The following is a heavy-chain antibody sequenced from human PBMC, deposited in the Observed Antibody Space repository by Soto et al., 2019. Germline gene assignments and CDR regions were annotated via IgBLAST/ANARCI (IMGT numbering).Heavy chain of an antibody. D-gene: IGHD4-17*01. CDR2: SYHSGST. CDR3: ASGGYGDYAI. CDR1: GGSISSSNW. J-gene: IGHJ4*02. V-gene: IGHV4-4*02. Sequence: QVQLQESGPGLVKPSGTLSLTCAVSGGSISSSNWWSWVRQPPGKGLAWIGESYHSGSTNYNPSLRGRVNISVDKYKNQFSLKLSSVTAADTAVYYCASGGYGDYAIWGQGTLVTVSS.